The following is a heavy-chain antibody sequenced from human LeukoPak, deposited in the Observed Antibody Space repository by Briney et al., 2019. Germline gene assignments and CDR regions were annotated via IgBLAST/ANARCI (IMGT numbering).Heavy chain of an antibody. CDR1: GYSITSGYY. V-gene: IGHV4-38-2*02. Sequence: SETLSLTCTVSGYSITSGYYWGWIRQPPGKGLEWIGTIYHSGSTYYNPSLKSRVTISVDTSKSQFSLKLSSVTAAESSVYYCARANYYGSRSLDYWGQGTLVTVSS. CDR2: IYHSGST. CDR3: ARANYYGSRSLDY. J-gene: IGHJ4*02. D-gene: IGHD3-10*01.